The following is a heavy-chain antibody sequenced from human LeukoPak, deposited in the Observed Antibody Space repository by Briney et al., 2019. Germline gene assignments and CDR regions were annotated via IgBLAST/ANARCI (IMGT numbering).Heavy chain of an antibody. D-gene: IGHD6-13*01. V-gene: IGHV3-30*18. CDR1: GFTFSSYG. J-gene: IGHJ4*02. CDR2: ISYDGSNK. Sequence: GRSLRLSCAASGFTFSSYGMHWVRQAPGKGLEWVAVISYDGSNKYYADSVKGRFTISRDNSKNTLYLQMNSLRAEDTAVYYCAKDIISEYSSSWFTRFDYWGQGTLVTVSS. CDR3: AKDIISEYSSSWFTRFDY.